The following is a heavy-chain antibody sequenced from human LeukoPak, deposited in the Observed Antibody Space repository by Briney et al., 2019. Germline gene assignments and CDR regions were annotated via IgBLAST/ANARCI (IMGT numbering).Heavy chain of an antibody. D-gene: IGHD3-10*01. V-gene: IGHV1-8*01. CDR1: GYTFTSYD. J-gene: IGHJ4*02. Sequence: ASVKVSCKASGYTFTSYDINWVRQATGQGLEWMGWMNPNSGNTGYAQKFQGRVTMTGNTSISTAYMEVRSLRSEDTAVYYCRWVRGVTELWGQGTLVTVSS. CDR3: RWVRGVTEL. CDR2: MNPNSGNT.